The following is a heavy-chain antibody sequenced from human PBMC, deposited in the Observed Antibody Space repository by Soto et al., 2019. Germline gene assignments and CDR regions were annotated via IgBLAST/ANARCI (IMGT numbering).Heavy chain of an antibody. J-gene: IGHJ4*02. D-gene: IGHD1-7*01. CDR1: GFTFSTYA. Sequence: LRLSCAASGFTFSTYALSWVRQAPGKGLEWVSAISANGQGIYYADSVRGRFTISRDNSKNTIFLHMDSLRAEDTAVYYCAKDRNYPRDQFHYWGQGTLVTVPQ. V-gene: IGHV3-23*01. CDR3: AKDRNYPRDQFHY. CDR2: ISANGQGI.